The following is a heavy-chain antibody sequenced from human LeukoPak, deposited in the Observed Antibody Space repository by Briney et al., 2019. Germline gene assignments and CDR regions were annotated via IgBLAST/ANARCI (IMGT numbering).Heavy chain of an antibody. V-gene: IGHV4-59*01. J-gene: IGHJ6*03. Sequence: PPETLSLTCTLSRGSTRSFFSSWIRHPRRKGMGWSGYIYYIGGRTYNPTLKSRVTISVDTSKNQCSLTLCSVTAAETAVYYCAPMKRITMVRGEMGYYYYYIDVWGKGTTVTVSS. CDR3: APMKRITMVRGEMGYYYYYIDV. CDR2: IYYIGGR. D-gene: IGHD3-10*01. CDR1: RGSTRSFF.